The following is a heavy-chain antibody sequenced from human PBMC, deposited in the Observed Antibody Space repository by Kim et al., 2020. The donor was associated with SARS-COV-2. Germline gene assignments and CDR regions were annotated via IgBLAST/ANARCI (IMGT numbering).Heavy chain of an antibody. CDR1: GFTFSSQT. Sequence: GGSLRLSCTASGFTFSSQTMMWVRQAPGKGLEWVSSISGSGGGSNYVDSVKGRFTISRDHSKNTLYLQMNSLRVEDTAVYYCAKLTGTDPFDCWGQGTLVTVSS. CDR2: ISGSGGGS. V-gene: IGHV3-23*01. J-gene: IGHJ4*02. D-gene: IGHD1-7*01. CDR3: AKLTGTDPFDC.